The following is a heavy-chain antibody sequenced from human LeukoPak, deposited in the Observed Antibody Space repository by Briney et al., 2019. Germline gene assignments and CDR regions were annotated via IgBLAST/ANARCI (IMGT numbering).Heavy chain of an antibody. CDR3: ARVYYYGSGIALRVGYYFDY. CDR2: INSNGGST. Sequence: GGSLRLSCAASGFTFDDYGMSWVRQAPGKGLEWVSGINSNGGSTGYADSVKGRFTISRDNAKNSLYLQMNSLRAEDTALYHCARVYYYGSGIALRVGYYFDYWGQGTLVTVSS. J-gene: IGHJ4*02. CDR1: GFTFDDYG. V-gene: IGHV3-20*01. D-gene: IGHD3-10*01.